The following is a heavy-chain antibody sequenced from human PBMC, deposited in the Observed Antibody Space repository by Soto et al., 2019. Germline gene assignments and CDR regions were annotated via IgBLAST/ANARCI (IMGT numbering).Heavy chain of an antibody. Sequence: QVQLLQSGAEVKKPGASVKVSGKASGYILSSYYMHWVRKAPVQGLEWMGIINPSGGSTTYAQKFQGRLTMTRDTSTSSVYMELSSMRSDDTAMYYCAMSYCVADCPNNWFDTWGQGTLVTVSS. V-gene: IGHV1-46*01. D-gene: IGHD2-21*02. J-gene: IGHJ5*02. CDR3: AMSYCVADCPNNWFDT. CDR1: GYILSSYY. CDR2: INPSGGST.